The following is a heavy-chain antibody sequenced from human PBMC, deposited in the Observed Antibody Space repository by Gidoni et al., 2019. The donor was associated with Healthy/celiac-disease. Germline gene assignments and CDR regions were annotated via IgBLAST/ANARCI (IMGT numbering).Heavy chain of an antibody. CDR2: ISGSGGST. V-gene: IGHV3-23*01. D-gene: IGHD5-18*01. J-gene: IGHJ4*02. CDR1: GFTFSSSA. Sequence: VQLLESGGGLVQPGGSLRLSCAASGFTFSSSAMSWVRQAPGKGREWVSAISGSGGSTDYADSVKGRFTISRDNAKNTLYLQMNSLRAEDTAVYYCAKAPNRGYSYGYVDYWGQGTLVTVSS. CDR3: AKAPNRGYSYGYVDY.